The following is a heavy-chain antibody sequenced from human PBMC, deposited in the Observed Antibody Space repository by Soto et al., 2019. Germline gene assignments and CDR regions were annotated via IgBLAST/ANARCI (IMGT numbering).Heavy chain of an antibody. CDR2: INGGNGDT. CDR1: GYTFTRYS. J-gene: IGHJ4*02. Sequence: EASVKVSCKASGYTFTRYSIHWVRQAPGQRLEWMGWINGGNGDTKYSQKFQGRVTFTRDTSASTAYMELRGLRSEDTALYYCARDEYFGSGTTYAFDNWGPGTLVTVSS. V-gene: IGHV1-3*01. D-gene: IGHD3-10*01. CDR3: ARDEYFGSGTTYAFDN.